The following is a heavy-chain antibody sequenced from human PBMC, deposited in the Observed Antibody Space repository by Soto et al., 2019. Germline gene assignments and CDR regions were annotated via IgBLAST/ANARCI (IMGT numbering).Heavy chain of an antibody. V-gene: IGHV4-31*03. J-gene: IGHJ6*02. D-gene: IGHD3-10*01. CDR2: IYYSGST. Sequence: SETLSLTCTVSGGSISSGGYYWSWIRQHPGKGLERIGYIYYSGSTYYNPSLKSRVTISVDTSKNQFSLKLSSVTAADTAVYYCARLGWFGALPPKYGMDVWGQGTTVTVSS. CDR3: ARLGWFGALPPKYGMDV. CDR1: GGSISSGGYY.